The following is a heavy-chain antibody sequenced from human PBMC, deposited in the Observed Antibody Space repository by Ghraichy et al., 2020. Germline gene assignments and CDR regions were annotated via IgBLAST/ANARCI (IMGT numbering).Heavy chain of an antibody. CDR3: AKGGPRSSYSNYYYYGMDV. J-gene: IGHJ6*02. CDR2: ISGSGGST. Sequence: GGSLRLSCAASGFTFSSYAMSWVRQAPGKGLEWVSAISGSGGSTYYADSVKGRFTISRDNSKNTLYLQMNSLRAEDTAVYYCAKGGPRSSYSNYYYYGMDVWGQGTTVTVSS. V-gene: IGHV3-23*01. CDR1: GFTFSSYA. D-gene: IGHD4-11*01.